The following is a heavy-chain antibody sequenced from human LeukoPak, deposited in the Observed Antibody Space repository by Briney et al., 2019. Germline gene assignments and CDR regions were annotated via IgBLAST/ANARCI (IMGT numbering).Heavy chain of an antibody. D-gene: IGHD1-26*01. CDR1: GYTFTGYY. J-gene: IGHJ5*02. CDR3: ARVWGSGSYYWFDP. CDR2: ISAYNGNT. V-gene: IGHV1-18*04. Sequence: ASVKVSCKASGYTFTGYYMHWVRQAPGQGLEWMGWISAYNGNTNYAQKLQGRVTMTTDTSTSTAYMELRSLRSDDTAVYYCARVWGSGSYYWFDPWGQGTLVTVSS.